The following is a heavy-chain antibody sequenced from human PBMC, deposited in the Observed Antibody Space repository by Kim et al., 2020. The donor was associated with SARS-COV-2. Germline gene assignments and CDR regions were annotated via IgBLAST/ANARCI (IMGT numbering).Heavy chain of an antibody. Sequence: TNEAQKIQGRATMTRDSSNSTAYMELSRVRSDDTAVYYCAQGVAARPSDYWGQGTLVTVSS. J-gene: IGHJ4*02. D-gene: IGHD6-6*01. V-gene: IGHV1-2*02. CDR3: AQGVAARPSDY. CDR2: T.